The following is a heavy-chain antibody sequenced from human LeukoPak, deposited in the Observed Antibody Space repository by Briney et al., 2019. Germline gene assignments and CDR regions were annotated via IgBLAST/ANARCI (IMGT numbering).Heavy chain of an antibody. V-gene: IGHV3-23*01. D-gene: IGHD3-16*01. Sequence: GGSLRLSCAASGFTLSSYAMSWVRQGPGKGLEWVSAISVSGNTYHADSVKGRFTISRDSSKNTLYLQMNSLRAEDAAVYYCAKAPRFGDHATEYYYYYMHVWGEGTTVTVSS. CDR3: AKAPRFGDHATEYYYYYMHV. J-gene: IGHJ6*03. CDR1: GFTLSSYA. CDR2: ISVSGNT.